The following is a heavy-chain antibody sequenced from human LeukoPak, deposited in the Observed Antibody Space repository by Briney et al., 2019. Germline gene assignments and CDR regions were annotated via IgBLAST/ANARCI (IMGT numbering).Heavy chain of an antibody. CDR2: IKQDGSEE. J-gene: IGHJ5*02. CDR3: ARKYYYGSGSSYNWFDP. V-gene: IGHV3-7*01. Sequence: GGSLRLSCAASGFTFSSYWMSWVRQAPGKGLEWVANIKQDGSEEYYVDSVKGRFTISRDNAKNSLYLQMNSLRAEDTAVYYCARKYYYGSGSSYNWFDPWGQGTLVTVSS. CDR1: GFTFSSYW. D-gene: IGHD3-10*01.